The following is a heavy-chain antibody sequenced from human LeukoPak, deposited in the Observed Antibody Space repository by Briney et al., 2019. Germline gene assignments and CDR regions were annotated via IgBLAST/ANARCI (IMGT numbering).Heavy chain of an antibody. CDR1: GGSISSGSYY. CDR2: IYTSGST. V-gene: IGHV4-61*02. D-gene: IGHD3-10*01. Sequence: SQTLSLTCTVSGGSISSGSYYWSWIRQPAGKGLEWIGRIYTSGSTNYNPSLKSRVTISVDTSKNQFSLKLSSVTAADTAVYYCARDRVMVRGVGYWDWFDPWGQGTLVTVSS. CDR3: ARDRVMVRGVGYWDWFDP. J-gene: IGHJ5*02.